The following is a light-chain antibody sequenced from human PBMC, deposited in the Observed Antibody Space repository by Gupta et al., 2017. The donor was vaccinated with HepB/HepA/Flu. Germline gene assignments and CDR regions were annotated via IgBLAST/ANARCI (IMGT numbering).Light chain of an antibody. Sequence: IVMTQSLATLSVSPAERATLSCRASQSVSSNLAWYQQKPGQAPRLLIYGASTRATGIPARFSGSGSGTGFTLIISSLQSEDFAVYYCQQYNNWPPLFTFGPGTKVDIK. CDR2: GAS. CDR3: QQYNNWPPLFT. CDR1: QSVSSN. J-gene: IGKJ3*01. V-gene: IGKV3-15*01.